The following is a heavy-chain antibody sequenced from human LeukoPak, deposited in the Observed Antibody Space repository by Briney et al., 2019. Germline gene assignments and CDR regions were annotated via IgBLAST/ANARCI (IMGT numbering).Heavy chain of an antibody. Sequence: PSETLSLTCTVSGVSISSFYWSWIRQPAGKGLEWIGRIYIGGSTNYNPSLKSRVTMSLDTSKNQFSLKLSSVTAADMAVYYCARVTTGSYYSDFWGQGTLVTVSS. CDR2: IYIGGST. V-gene: IGHV4-4*07. D-gene: IGHD3-10*01. J-gene: IGHJ4*02. CDR3: ARVTTGSYYSDF. CDR1: GVSISSFY.